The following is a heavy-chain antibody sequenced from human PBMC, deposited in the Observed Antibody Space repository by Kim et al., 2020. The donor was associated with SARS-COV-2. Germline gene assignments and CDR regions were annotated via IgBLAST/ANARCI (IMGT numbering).Heavy chain of an antibody. D-gene: IGHD3-10*01. CDR3: ARDRKGGSGIMDY. J-gene: IGHJ4*02. Sequence: YAQKLQGRVTMTTDTSTSTAYMELRSLRSDDTAVYYCARDRKGGSGIMDYWGQGTLVTVSS. V-gene: IGHV1-18*01.